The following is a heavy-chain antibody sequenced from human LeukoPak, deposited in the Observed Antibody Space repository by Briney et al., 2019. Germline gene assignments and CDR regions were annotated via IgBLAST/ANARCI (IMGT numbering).Heavy chain of an antibody. V-gene: IGHV2-5*01. D-gene: IGHD3-16*01. CDR2: IHWNEDN. CDR1: GFSLSTSGVG. Sequence: SGPTLVNPTQTLTLTCTFSGFSLSTSGVGVGWIRQPPVEALEWLVDIHWNEDNHYRPYLKSRLTISKDTSNHQVVLTMTNMDPVDTATYYCAYRLTGGGFDYWGQGTLVTISS. CDR3: AYRLTGGGFDY. J-gene: IGHJ4*02.